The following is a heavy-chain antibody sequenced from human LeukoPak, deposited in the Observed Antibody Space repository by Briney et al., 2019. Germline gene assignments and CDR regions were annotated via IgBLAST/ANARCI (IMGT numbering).Heavy chain of an antibody. Sequence: QPGGSLRLSCAASGFTFSSYWMSWVRQAPGKGLEWVANIKQDGSEKYYVDSVKGRFTISRDNAKNSLYLQMNSLRAEDTAVYYCARDRAGTLGSCSSTSCGGAFDIWGQGTMVTVSS. CDR1: GFTFSSYW. V-gene: IGHV3-7*01. CDR3: ARDRAGTLGSCSSTSCGGAFDI. J-gene: IGHJ3*02. CDR2: IKQDGSEK. D-gene: IGHD2-2*01.